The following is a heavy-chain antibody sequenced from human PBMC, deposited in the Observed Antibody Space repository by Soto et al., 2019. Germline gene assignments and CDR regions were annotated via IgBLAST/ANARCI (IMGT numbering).Heavy chain of an antibody. CDR3: ARDSNYDFWSGIHYYYGMDV. CDR1: GGTFSSYA. CDR2: IIPIFGTA. Sequence: GASVKVSCKASGGTFSSYAISWVRQAPGQGLEWMGGIIPIFGTANYAQKFQGRVTIPADESTSTAYMELSSLRSEDTAVYYCARDSNYDFWSGIHYYYGMDVWGQGTTVTVSS. V-gene: IGHV1-69*13. J-gene: IGHJ6*02. D-gene: IGHD3-3*01.